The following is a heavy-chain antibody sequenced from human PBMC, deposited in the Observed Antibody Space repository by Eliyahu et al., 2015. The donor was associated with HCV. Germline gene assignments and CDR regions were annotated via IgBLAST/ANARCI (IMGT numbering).Heavy chain of an antibody. V-gene: IGHV1-69*01. CDR1: GGTFSRYT. CDR3: AREGGDYCSGGGCFLLY. D-gene: IGHD2-15*01. CDR2: IIPIFGTP. J-gene: IGHJ4*02. Sequence: QVQLVQSGAEVKKPGSSVKVSCKASGGTFSRYTMNWVRQAPGQGLEWMGGIIPIFGTPKYTQKFQGRVTIIADESTSTVYMELSSLRSEDTAMYYCAREGGDYCSGGGCFLLYWGQGTLVTVSS.